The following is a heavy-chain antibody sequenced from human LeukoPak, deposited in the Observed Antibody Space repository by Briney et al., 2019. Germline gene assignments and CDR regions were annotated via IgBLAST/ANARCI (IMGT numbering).Heavy chain of an antibody. Sequence: PGRSLRLSCAASGFTFSSYGMHWVRQAPGKGLEWVAVISYDGSNKYYADSVKGRFTISRDNSKNTLYLQMNSLRAEDTAVYYCAKDLKPAAMSAFDIWGQGTMVTVSS. J-gene: IGHJ3*02. CDR1: GFTFSSYG. CDR2: ISYDGSNK. V-gene: IGHV3-30*18. CDR3: AKDLKPAAMSAFDI. D-gene: IGHD2-2*01.